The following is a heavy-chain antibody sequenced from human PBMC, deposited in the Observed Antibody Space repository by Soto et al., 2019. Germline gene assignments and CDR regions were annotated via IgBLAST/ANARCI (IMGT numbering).Heavy chain of an antibody. CDR1: GYTFTSYG. J-gene: IGHJ4*02. V-gene: IGHV1-18*01. CDR3: TRYSAWAAAGTLDY. D-gene: IGHD6-13*01. CDR2: ISAYNGNT. Sequence: GASVKVSCKASGYTFTSYGSSWVRQAPGQGLERMGWISAYNGNTNYEQKLQGRVTMTTDTSTRTAYMELRSLRSDETAEYYCTRYSAWAAAGTLDYWGQGTLVTVSS.